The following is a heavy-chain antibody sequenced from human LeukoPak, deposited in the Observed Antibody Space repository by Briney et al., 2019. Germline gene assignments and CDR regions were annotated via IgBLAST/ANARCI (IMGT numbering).Heavy chain of an antibody. CDR2: INHSGST. CDR1: GGSFSGYY. Sequence: SETLSLTCAVYGGSFSGYYWSWIRQPPGKGLEWIGEINHSGSTNYNPPLKSRVTISVDTSKNQFSLKLSSVTAADTAVYYCARLTTVTTEDYWGQGTLVTVSS. D-gene: IGHD4-17*01. V-gene: IGHV4-34*01. CDR3: ARLTTVTTEDY. J-gene: IGHJ4*02.